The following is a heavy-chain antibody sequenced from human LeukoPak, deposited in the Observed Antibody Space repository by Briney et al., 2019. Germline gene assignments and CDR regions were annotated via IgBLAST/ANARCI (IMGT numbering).Heavy chain of an antibody. J-gene: IGHJ4*02. CDR1: GFTFSTYA. D-gene: IGHD1-26*01. CDR2: ITTSGGTT. V-gene: IGHV3-23*01. Sequence: GGSLRLSCATSGFTFSTYAVSWVRQAPGKGLEWVSSITTSGGTTYYADSVMGRFTISRDNAKNSLYLQVNSLRAEDTAVYYCARDQSGGSFDYWGQGTLVTVSS. CDR3: ARDQSGGSFDY.